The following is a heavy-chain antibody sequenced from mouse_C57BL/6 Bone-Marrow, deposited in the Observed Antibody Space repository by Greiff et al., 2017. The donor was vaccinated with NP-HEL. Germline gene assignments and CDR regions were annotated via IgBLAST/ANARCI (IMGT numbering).Heavy chain of an antibody. J-gene: IGHJ4*01. CDR1: GYSITSGYD. CDR3: ARGSGYVNYYAMDY. D-gene: IGHD3-2*02. CDR2: ISYSGST. V-gene: IGHV3-1*01. Sequence: EVKLQESGPGMVKPSQSLSLTCTVTGYSITSGYDWHWIRHFPGNKLEWMGYISYSGSTNYNPSLKSRISITHDTSKNHFFLKLNSVTTEDTATYYCARGSGYVNYYAMDYWGQGTSVTVSS.